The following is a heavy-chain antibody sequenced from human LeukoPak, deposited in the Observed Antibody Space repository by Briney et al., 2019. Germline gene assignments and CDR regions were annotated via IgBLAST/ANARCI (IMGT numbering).Heavy chain of an antibody. J-gene: IGHJ6*03. CDR2: IIPIFGTA. CDR3: ARGSFWSGYYRYYYYMDV. CDR1: GGTFSGYA. Sequence: ASVKVSCKASGGTFSGYAISWVRQAPGQGLEWMGGIIPIFGTANYAQKFQGRVTITTDESTSTAYMELSSLRSEDTAVYYCARGSFWSGYYRYYYYMDVWGKGTTVTVSS. D-gene: IGHD3-3*01. V-gene: IGHV1-69*05.